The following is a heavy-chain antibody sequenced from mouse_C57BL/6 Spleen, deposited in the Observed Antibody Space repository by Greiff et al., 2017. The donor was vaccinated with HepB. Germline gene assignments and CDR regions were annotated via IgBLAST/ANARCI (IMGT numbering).Heavy chain of an antibody. CDR2: INPNNGGT. CDR3: ARLMDY. J-gene: IGHJ4*01. Sequence: EVQLQQSGPELVKPGASVKISCKASGYTFTDYYMNWVKQSHGKSLEWIGDINPNNGGTSYNQKFKGKATLTVDKSSSTAYMELRSLTSEDSAVYYWARLMDYWGQGTSVTVSS. CDR1: GYTFTDYY. V-gene: IGHV1-26*01.